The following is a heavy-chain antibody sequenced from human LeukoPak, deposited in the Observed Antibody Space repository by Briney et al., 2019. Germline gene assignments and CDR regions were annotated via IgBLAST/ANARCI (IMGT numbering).Heavy chain of an antibody. Sequence: GGSLRLSCAASGSTLSSNWMHWVRQAPGKGLVWVSRINSDGSSTSYADSVKGRFTISRDNAKNTLYLQMNSLRAEDTAVYYCARGAWAGDAFDIWGQGTMVTVSS. J-gene: IGHJ3*02. CDR1: GSTLSSNW. CDR3: ARGAWAGDAFDI. V-gene: IGHV3-74*01. CDR2: INSDGSST. D-gene: IGHD6-19*01.